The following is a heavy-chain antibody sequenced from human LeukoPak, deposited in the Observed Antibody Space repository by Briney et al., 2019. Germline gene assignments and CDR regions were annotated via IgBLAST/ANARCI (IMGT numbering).Heavy chain of an antibody. D-gene: IGHD3-9*01. J-gene: IGHJ4*02. Sequence: GESLKISCKGSGYSFTSYWISWVRQMPGKSLEWMGRIDPSDSYTNYSPSFQGHVTISADKSISTAYLQWSSLKASDTAMYYCASSSDILTGYYIGPVDYWGQGTLVTVSS. CDR3: ASSSDILTGYYIGPVDY. CDR2: IDPSDSYT. CDR1: GYSFTSYW. V-gene: IGHV5-10-1*01.